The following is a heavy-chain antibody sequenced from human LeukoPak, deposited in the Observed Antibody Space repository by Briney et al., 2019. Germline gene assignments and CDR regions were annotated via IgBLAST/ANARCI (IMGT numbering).Heavy chain of an antibody. D-gene: IGHD5-18*01. J-gene: IGHJ4*02. V-gene: IGHV4-31*03. CDR3: ARGYSYGSNDY. Sequence: MPSETLSLTCTVSGGSISSGGYYWSWIRQHPGKGLEWIGYIYYSGSTYYNPSLKSRVTISVDTSKNQFSLKLSSVTAADTAVYYCARGYSYGSNDYWGQGTLVTVSS. CDR1: GGSISSGGYY. CDR2: IYYSGST.